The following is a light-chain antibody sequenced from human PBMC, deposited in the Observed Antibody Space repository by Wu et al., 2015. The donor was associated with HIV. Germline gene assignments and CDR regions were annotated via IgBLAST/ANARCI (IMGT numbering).Light chain of an antibody. CDR3: QQRYTWPPLT. J-gene: IGKJ4*01. CDR2: DAS. Sequence: EIVLTQSPVTLCLSPGERATLSCRASQRINSNSLAWYQQKPGQPPRLLIYDASNRASGIPARFSATGSGTDFALTISSLDPDDSAVYYCQQRYTWPPLTYGGGTKVEI. V-gene: IGKV3-11*01. CDR1: QRINSN.